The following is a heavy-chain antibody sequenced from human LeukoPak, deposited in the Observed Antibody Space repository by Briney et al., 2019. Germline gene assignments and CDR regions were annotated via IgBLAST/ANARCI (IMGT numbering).Heavy chain of an antibody. CDR2: IYWDDDK. CDR3: AHMRVAADPWALGY. J-gene: IGHJ4*02. CDR1: GVSLSTSGVA. V-gene: IGHV2-5*02. Sequence: SGPTLVKPTQTLTLTCTVSGVSLSTSGVAVAWIRQPPGKAPEWLALIYWDDDKRYSPSLKSRLTITKDTSKNQVVLTMTNMDPVDTATYYCAHMRVAADPWALGYWGQGTLVTVSS. D-gene: IGHD6-25*01.